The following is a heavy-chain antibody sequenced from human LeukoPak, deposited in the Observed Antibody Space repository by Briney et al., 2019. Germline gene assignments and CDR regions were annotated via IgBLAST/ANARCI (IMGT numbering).Heavy chain of an antibody. V-gene: IGHV1-2*02. CDR3: ARVGYGGPYIFDY. D-gene: IGHD1-26*01. J-gene: IGHJ4*02. CDR2: INPNSGGT. CDR1: GYTFTGYY. Sequence: ASVKVSCKASGYTFTGYYMHWVRQAPGQGLEWMGWINPNSGGTNYAQRFQGRVTMTRDTSISTAYMELSRLRSDDTAVYYWARVGYGGPYIFDYWGQGTLVTVSS.